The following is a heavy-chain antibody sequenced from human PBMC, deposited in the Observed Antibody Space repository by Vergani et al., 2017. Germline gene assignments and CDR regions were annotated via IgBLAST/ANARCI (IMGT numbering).Heavy chain of an antibody. J-gene: IGHJ6*03. CDR3: ARHLGAPDCSSTSCFHYYYYYMDV. V-gene: IGHV4-31*03. Sequence: QVQLQESGPGLVKPSQTLSLTCTVSGGSISSGGYYWSWIRQHPGKGLEWIGYIYYSGSTYYNPSLKSRVTISVDTSKNQFSLKLSSVTAADTAVYYCARHLGAPDCSSTSCFHYYYYYMDVWGKGTTVTVSS. CDR2: IYYSGST. CDR1: GGSISSGGYY. D-gene: IGHD2-2*01.